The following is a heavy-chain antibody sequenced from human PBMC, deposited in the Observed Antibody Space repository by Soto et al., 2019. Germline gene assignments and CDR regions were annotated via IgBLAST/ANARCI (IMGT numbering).Heavy chain of an antibody. CDR1: GDSISNSRFY. CDR2: IYHTGNA. D-gene: IGHD3-22*01. CDR3: ARDFFDSSDYTTNWFDP. Sequence: ETLSLTCSVSGDSISNSRFYWAWIRQPPGEGLEWIGSIYHTGNAYYNPSLKSRVTISVDTSKNQFSLKLTSVTAADAALYYCARDFFDSSDYTTNWFDPWGQGTLVNVSS. J-gene: IGHJ5*02. V-gene: IGHV4-39*01.